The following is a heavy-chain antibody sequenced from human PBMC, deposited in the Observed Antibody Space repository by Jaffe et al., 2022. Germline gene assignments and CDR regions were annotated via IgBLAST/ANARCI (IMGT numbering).Heavy chain of an antibody. D-gene: IGHD6-6*01. CDR1: GGSFSGYY. Sequence: QVQLQQWGAGLLKPSETLSLTCAVYGGSFSGYYWSWIRQPPGKGLEWIGEINHSGSTNYNPSLKSRVTISVDTSKNQFSLKLSSVTAADTAVYYCARGTASSSPNFDYWGQGTLVTVSS. CDR2: INHSGST. J-gene: IGHJ4*02. CDR3: ARGTASSSPNFDY. V-gene: IGHV4-34*01.